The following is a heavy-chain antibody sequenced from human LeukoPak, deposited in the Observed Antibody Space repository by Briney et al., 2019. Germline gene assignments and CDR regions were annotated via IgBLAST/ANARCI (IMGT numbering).Heavy chain of an antibody. V-gene: IGHV3-21*01. CDR3: AREFPVPFYYGMDV. CDR2: ISSTSSYI. D-gene: IGHD4-17*01. J-gene: IGHJ6*02. Sequence: KTGGSLRLSCAASGFTFSSYAVNWVRQAPGKGLEWVSSISSTSSYIYYADSVKGRFTISRDNAKNSLYLQMNSLRAEDTAVYYCAREFPVPFYYGMDVWGQGTTVTVSS. CDR1: GFTFSSYA.